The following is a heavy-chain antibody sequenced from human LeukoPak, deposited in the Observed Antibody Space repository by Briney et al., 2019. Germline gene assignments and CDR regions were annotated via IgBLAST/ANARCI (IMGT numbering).Heavy chain of an antibody. Sequence: ASVKLSCTASGYTFTDYYMHWVRQRHAQGKEWKWWINPNDGDTYYAQKFQGRVTMTRDTPISTAHMEVSRLRSDDTAVYYCARANFLYCSSTSCLFDYWGQGTLVTVSS. J-gene: IGHJ4*02. D-gene: IGHD2-2*01. CDR1: GYTFTDYY. CDR3: ARANFLYCSSTSCLFDY. V-gene: IGHV1-2*02. CDR2: INPNDGDT.